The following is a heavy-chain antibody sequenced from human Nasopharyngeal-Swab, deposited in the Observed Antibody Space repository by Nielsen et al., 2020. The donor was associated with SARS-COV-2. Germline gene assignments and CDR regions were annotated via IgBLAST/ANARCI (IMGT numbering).Heavy chain of an antibody. J-gene: IGHJ4*02. D-gene: IGHD1-26*01. V-gene: IGHV3-48*03. CDR3: ARGGDTEIDY. Sequence: VRQMPGKGLEWVSYISSSGSTIYYADSVKGRFTISRDNAKNSLYLQMNGLRAEDTAVYYCARGGDTEIDYWGQGTLVTVSS. CDR2: ISSSGSTI.